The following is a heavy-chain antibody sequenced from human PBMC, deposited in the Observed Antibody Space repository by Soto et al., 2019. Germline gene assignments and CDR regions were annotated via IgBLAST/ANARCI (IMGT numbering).Heavy chain of an antibody. Sequence: SLRLSCAASGFTFDDYAMHWVRQVPGKGLEWVSGINWNSGSIGYGDSVKGRFAISRDNSKNTHSLQMNSLRAEDTAVYYCAKDPNGDYVGGFEFRGQGTTVTVSS. CDR3: AKDPNGDYVGGFEF. CDR1: GFTFDDYA. V-gene: IGHV3-9*01. J-gene: IGHJ6*02. D-gene: IGHD4-17*01. CDR2: INWNSGSI.